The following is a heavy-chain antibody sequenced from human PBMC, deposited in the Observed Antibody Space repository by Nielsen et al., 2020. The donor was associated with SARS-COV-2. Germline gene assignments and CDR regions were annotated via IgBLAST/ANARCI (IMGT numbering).Heavy chain of an antibody. V-gene: IGHV4-39*01. CDR3: ARQSLYYYDSSGYSPADAFDI. D-gene: IGHD3-22*01. CDR2: IYYSGNT. J-gene: IGHJ3*02. Sequence: WIRQPPGKGLEWIGYIYYSGNTYYNPSLKSRVTISVDTSKNQFSLKLSSVTAADTAVYYCARQSLYYYDSSGYSPADAFDIWGQGTMVTVSS.